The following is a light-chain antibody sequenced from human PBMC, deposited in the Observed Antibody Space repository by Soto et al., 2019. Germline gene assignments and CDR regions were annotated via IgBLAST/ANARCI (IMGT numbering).Light chain of an antibody. V-gene: IGKV3-11*01. CDR3: QQRDNWPCT. CDR2: YVS. J-gene: IGKJ4*01. CDR1: QSAGNF. Sequence: VITQCPATLSVSSGETASLSCRASQSAGNFLAWYQQKPGQAPRLLIYYVSTRATGIPAKFSGSGSGTDFTLTISSLEPEDFAVYYCQQRDNWPCTFGGGTKVDIK.